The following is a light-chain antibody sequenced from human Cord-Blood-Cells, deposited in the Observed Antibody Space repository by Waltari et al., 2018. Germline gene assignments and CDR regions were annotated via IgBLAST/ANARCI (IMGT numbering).Light chain of an antibody. CDR1: QSVCSY. CDR3: QQRSNWLWT. CDR2: DAS. Sequence: ELVLTQSLATLSSSPGDRATLSCRASQSVCSYLAWYQQKPGQAPRPLIYDASNRATGIPARFSGSGSGTDFTLTISSLEPEDVAVYYCQQRSNWLWTFGQGTKVEIK. J-gene: IGKJ1*01. V-gene: IGKV3-11*01.